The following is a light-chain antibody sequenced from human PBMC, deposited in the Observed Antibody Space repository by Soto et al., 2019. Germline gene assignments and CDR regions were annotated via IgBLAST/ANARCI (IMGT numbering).Light chain of an antibody. J-gene: IGKJ1*01. CDR3: HQYGSSLWT. Sequence: ENVLTQSPGTLSLSPGERATRSCRASQSVTGSYLAWYQQKPGQAPRLLIYGVSSRATGVPDRFSGSGSGTDFTLTISKLEPEDFALYYCHQYGSSLWTLGQGTRVDIK. V-gene: IGKV3-20*01. CDR2: GVS. CDR1: QSVTGSY.